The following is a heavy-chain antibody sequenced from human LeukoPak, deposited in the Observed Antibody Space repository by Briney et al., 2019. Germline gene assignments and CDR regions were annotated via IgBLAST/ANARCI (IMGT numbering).Heavy chain of an antibody. D-gene: IGHD2/OR15-2a*01. CDR1: GYTFTSYR. CDR3: ARSLWGGFFDY. Sequence: GESLKISCKGSGYTFTSYRIGWVPQVPGKGLGWMGIIYPGDSDTRYSPSFQGQVTISADKSISTAYLQWSSLKASDTAMYYCARSLWGGFFDYWGQGTRVTVSS. J-gene: IGHJ4*02. V-gene: IGHV5-51*01. CDR2: IYPGDSDT.